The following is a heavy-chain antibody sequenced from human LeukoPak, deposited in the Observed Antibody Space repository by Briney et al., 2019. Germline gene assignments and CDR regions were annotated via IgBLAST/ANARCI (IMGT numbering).Heavy chain of an antibody. CDR2: ISGSGVTGGGT. J-gene: IGHJ4*02. V-gene: IGHV3-23*01. D-gene: IGHD6-19*01. CDR3: ATDGLEGSSGWSEFDY. Sequence: GGSLRLSCAASGFSFGSYAMNWVRQAPGKGLEWVSGISGSGVTGGGTYYADSVKGRITISRDSSKNTLYLQMSSLRAEDTAVYYCATDGLEGSSGWSEFDYWGQGTLVTVSS. CDR1: GFSFGSYA.